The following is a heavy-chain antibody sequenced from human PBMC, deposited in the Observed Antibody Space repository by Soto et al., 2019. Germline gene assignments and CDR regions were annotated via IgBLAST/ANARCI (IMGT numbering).Heavy chain of an antibody. J-gene: IGHJ6*03. Sequence: ASVKVSCKASGYTFTSYDISWVRQATGQGLEWMGWMNPNSGNTGYAQKFQGRVTMTRNTSISTAYMELSSLRSEDTAVYYCARGRLGTYYYYMDVWGKGTTVTVSS. D-gene: IGHD3-16*01. CDR2: MNPNSGNT. CDR1: GYTFTSYD. V-gene: IGHV1-8*01. CDR3: ARGRLGTYYYYMDV.